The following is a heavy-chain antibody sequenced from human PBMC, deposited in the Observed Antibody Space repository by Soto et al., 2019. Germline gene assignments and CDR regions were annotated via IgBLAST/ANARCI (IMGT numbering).Heavy chain of an antibody. J-gene: IGHJ4*02. CDR1: GYTFTSYG. CDR3: ARGRYGDH. V-gene: IGHV1-18*01. Sequence: QVHLVQSGAEVKKPGASVKVSCKGSGYTFTSYGITWVRQAPGQGLEWMGWISARNGDTDYAQKLQGRVTVTRDTSTSTAYMELRSLRSDDTAVYYCARGRYGDHWGQGALVTVSS. D-gene: IGHD1-1*01. CDR2: ISARNGDT.